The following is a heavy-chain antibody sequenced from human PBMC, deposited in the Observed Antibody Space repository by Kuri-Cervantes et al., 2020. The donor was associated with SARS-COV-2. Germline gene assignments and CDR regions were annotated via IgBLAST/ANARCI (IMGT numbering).Heavy chain of an antibody. D-gene: IGHD6-19*01. V-gene: IGHV3-49*04. Sequence: GESLKISCTASGFTFGDYAMSWVRQAPGKGLEWVGFIRSKAYGGTTEYAASVKGRFTISGDDSKSIAYLQMNSLKTEDTAVYYCTRGAGYSSGWYAEYFQHWGQGTLVTVSS. CDR3: TRGAGYSSGWYAEYFQH. J-gene: IGHJ1*01. CDR1: GFTFGDYA. CDR2: IRSKAYGGTT.